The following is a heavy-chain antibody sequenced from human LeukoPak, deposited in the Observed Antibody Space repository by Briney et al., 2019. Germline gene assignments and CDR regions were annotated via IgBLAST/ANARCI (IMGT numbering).Heavy chain of an antibody. J-gene: IGHJ4*02. Sequence: SETLSLTCTVSGGSVSSGTYYWSWIRQPPGKGLEWIGYIYYSGSTNYNPSLKSRVTISVDTSKNQFSLKLSSVTAADTAVYYCARGQTTQLWGQGTLVTVSS. CDR2: IYYSGST. CDR1: GGSVSSGTYY. CDR3: ARGQTTQL. D-gene: IGHD1-1*01. V-gene: IGHV4-61*01.